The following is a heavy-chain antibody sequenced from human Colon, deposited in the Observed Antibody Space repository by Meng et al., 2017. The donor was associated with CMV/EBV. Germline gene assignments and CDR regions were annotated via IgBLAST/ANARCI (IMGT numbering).Heavy chain of an antibody. V-gene: IGHV3-21*01. D-gene: IGHD2-2*01. CDR2: ISSAGIYT. J-gene: IGHJ5*02. Sequence: GGSLRLSCSVSNATIRSTSYYWGWIRQSPGKGLEWISTISSAGIYTYYADSVKGRFTISRDNAKSSLYLQMNSLRAEDTAVYYCSRGQDFVVVPTPKNFFDPWGQGTLVTVSS. CDR1: NATIRSTSYY. CDR3: SRGQDFVVVPTPKNFFDP.